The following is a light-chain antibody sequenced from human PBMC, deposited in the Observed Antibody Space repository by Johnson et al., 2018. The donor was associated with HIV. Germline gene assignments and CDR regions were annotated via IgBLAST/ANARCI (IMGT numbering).Light chain of an antibody. CDR1: SSNIGNNY. Sequence: QSVLTQPPSVSAAPGQKVTISCSGSSSNIGNNYVSWYQQVPGTAPKLLIYDNNRRPSGIPDRFSGSKSGTSATLGITGLQTGDEADYYCETWDSSLSAEVFGTGTKVTVL. J-gene: IGLJ1*01. CDR2: DNN. CDR3: ETWDSSLSAEV. V-gene: IGLV1-51*01.